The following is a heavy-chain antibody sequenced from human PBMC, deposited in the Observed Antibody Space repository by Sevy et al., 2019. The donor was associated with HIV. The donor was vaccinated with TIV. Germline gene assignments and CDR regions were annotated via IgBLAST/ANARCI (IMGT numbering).Heavy chain of an antibody. CDR3: ARATGMAVAGTGRYFDF. CDR2: ISTYNGNT. D-gene: IGHD6-19*01. Sequence: GESRKISCKISGYKVDMYGIAWVRQAPGQGLEWMGWISTYNGNTNYAQNFQGRVTMTTDTSTSVVYMELGGLRPDDTAVYYCARATGMAVAGTGRYFDFWGQGTLVTVSS. CDR1: GYKVDMYG. J-gene: IGHJ4*01. V-gene: IGHV1-18*04.